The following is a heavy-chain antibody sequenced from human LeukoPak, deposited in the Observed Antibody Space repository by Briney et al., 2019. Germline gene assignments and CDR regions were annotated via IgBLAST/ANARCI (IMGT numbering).Heavy chain of an antibody. J-gene: IGHJ4*02. Sequence: SETLSLTCTVSGGSISSYYWSWIRQPPGKGLEWIGYIYYSGSTNYNPSLKSRVTISVDTSKNQFSLKLSSVTAADTAVYYCARGSNRQWLASGYWGQGTLVTVSS. CDR2: IYYSGST. CDR1: GGSISSYY. D-gene: IGHD6-19*01. V-gene: IGHV4-59*01. CDR3: ARGSNRQWLASGY.